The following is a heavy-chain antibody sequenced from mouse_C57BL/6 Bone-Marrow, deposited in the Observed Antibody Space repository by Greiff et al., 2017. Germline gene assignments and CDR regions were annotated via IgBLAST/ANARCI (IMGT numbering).Heavy chain of an antibody. CDR3: ARDGDYSYYNYFAV. CDR1: GYSITSDY. V-gene: IGHV3-8*01. Sequence: VQLKESGPGLAKPSQTLSLTCSVTGYSITSDYWNWIRKFPGNKLEYMGYISYSGSTYYNPSPKSRISITRDTSKNQYYLQLNSVTTEDTSTYYCARDGDYSYYNYFAVWRTATTVTVSS. CDR2: ISYSGST. J-gene: IGHJ1*03. D-gene: IGHD2-12*01.